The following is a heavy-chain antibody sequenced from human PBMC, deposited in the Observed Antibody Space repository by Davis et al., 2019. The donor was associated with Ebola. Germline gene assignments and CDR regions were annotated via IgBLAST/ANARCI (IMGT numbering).Heavy chain of an antibody. CDR2: IYYSGST. Sequence: MPSETLSLTCTVSGGSISSSIYYWYWIRQPPGKGLEWIGNIYYSGSTYYNPSLKSRVTMSVDTSKNQFSLRLSSVTAADTAVYYCARQSVTIFGGDGMDVWGQGTTVTVSS. CDR1: GGSISSSIYY. V-gene: IGHV4-39*01. CDR3: ARQSVTIFGGDGMDV. J-gene: IGHJ6*02. D-gene: IGHD3-3*01.